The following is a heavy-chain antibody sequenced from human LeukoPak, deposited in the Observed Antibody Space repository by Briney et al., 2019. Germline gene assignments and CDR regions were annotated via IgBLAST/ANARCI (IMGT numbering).Heavy chain of an antibody. V-gene: IGHV5-51*01. D-gene: IGHD3-22*01. Sequence: KPGESLKISCKGSGYSFTSYWIGWVRQMPGKGLEWMGIIYPGDSDTRYSPSFQGQVTISADKSISTAYLQWSSLKASDTAMYYCARPGAYYYDSSGYYHGGAFGVWGQGTMVTVSS. CDR3: ARPGAYYYDSSGYYHGGAFGV. J-gene: IGHJ3*01. CDR2: IYPGDSDT. CDR1: GYSFTSYW.